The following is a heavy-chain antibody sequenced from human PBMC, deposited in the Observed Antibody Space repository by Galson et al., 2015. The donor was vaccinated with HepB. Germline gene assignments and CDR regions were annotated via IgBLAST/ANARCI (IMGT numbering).Heavy chain of an antibody. V-gene: IGHV1-8*01. D-gene: IGHD2-8*02. J-gene: IGHJ4*02. CDR2: MNPNSGNT. Sequence: SVKVSCKASGYTFTSYDINWVRQATGQGLEWMGWMNPNSGNTGYAQKFQGRVTMTRNTSISTTYMELSSLRSEDTAVYYCARWNIVLGGFDYWGQGTLVTVSS. CDR1: GYTFTSYD. CDR3: ARWNIVLGGFDY.